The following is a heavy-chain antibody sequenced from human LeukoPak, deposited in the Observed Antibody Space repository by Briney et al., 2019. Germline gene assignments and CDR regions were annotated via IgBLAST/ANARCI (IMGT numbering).Heavy chain of an antibody. CDR1: GGSISSYY. V-gene: IGHV4-59*01. CDR2: IYYSGST. CDR3: AGVDTAMAAWY. Sequence: SETLSPTCTVSGGSISSYYWSWIRQPPGKGLEWIGYIYYSGSTNYNPSLKSRVSISVDTSKNQFSLHLSSVTAADTAVYYCAGVDTAMAAWYWGQGTLVTVSS. D-gene: IGHD5-18*01. J-gene: IGHJ4*02.